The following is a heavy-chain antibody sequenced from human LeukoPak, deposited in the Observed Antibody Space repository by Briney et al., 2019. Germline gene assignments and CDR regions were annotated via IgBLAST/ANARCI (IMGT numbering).Heavy chain of an antibody. CDR2: ISGSGDST. J-gene: IGHJ4*02. V-gene: IGHV3-23*01. D-gene: IGHD2-2*03. Sequence: GGSLRLSCAASGFTFSSYAMSWVRQAPGKGLEWVSAISGSGDSTYHADSVKGRFTISRDNSRNTLYLQMNSLRAEDTAVYYCAKAGYCSSTSCYPEYYFDYWGQGTLVTVSS. CDR1: GFTFSSYA. CDR3: AKAGYCSSTSCYPEYYFDY.